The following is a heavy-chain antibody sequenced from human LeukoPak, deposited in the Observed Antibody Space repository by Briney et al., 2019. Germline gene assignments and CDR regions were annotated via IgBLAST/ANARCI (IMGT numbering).Heavy chain of an antibody. J-gene: IGHJ5*02. CDR3: ARTYYYDSSGSSWGFDP. CDR1: GFTVSRNY. CDR2: IYSDGST. D-gene: IGHD3-22*01. V-gene: IGHV3-53*01. Sequence: GGSLRLSCVVSGFTVSRNYMSWVRQAPGKGLEWVSVIYSDGSTYYADSVKGRFTISRDNSKNTLYRQMNSLRAEDTAVYYCARTYYYDSSGSSWGFDPWGQGTLVTVSS.